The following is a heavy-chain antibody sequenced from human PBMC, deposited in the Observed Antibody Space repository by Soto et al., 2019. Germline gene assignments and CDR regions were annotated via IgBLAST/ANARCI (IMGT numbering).Heavy chain of an antibody. CDR1: GGSISDFY. D-gene: IGHD3-22*01. CDR2: IYYSGST. Sequence: SETLSLTCTVSGGSISDFYWSWIRQPPGKGLEWIGYIYYSGSTNYNPSLKSRVTISVDTSKNQFSLNLRSMSPADTAVYYCARAAPLTTSTYYYDSSSRYKVRPIDYWGQGTLVTVSS. J-gene: IGHJ4*02. CDR3: ARAAPLTTSTYYYDSSSRYKVRPIDY. V-gene: IGHV4-59*01.